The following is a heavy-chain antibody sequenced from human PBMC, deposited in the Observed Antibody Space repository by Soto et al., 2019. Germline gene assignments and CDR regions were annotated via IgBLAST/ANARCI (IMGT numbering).Heavy chain of an antibody. Sequence: SGPTLVKPTQTLTLTCSFSGFSLSTSGVGVGWIRQTPGEALEWLALVYWNDDKRYSPSLKSRVTVTKGSSTNQVVFTMANADPVDSATYYCARTPNLPTSSGWSRTGRWYFDYWGQGTRVTVSS. J-gene: IGHJ4*02. V-gene: IGHV2-5*01. CDR3: ARTPNLPTSSGWSRTGRWYFDY. D-gene: IGHD6-13*01. CDR1: GFSLSTSGVG. CDR2: VYWNDDK.